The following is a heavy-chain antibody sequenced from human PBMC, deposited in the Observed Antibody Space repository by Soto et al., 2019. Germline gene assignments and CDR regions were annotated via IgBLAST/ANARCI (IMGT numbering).Heavy chain of an antibody. V-gene: IGHV1-69*06. D-gene: IGHD3-22*01. CDR1: GCTFSSYA. J-gene: IGHJ4*02. Sequence: SVKVSCKASGCTFSSYAISWVRQAPGQGLEWMGGIIPIFGTANYAQKFQGRVTITADKSTSTAYMELSSLRSEDTAVYYCARDSWMIVLGVPLEYWGQGTLSIVSS. CDR2: IIPIFGTA. CDR3: ARDSWMIVLGVPLEY.